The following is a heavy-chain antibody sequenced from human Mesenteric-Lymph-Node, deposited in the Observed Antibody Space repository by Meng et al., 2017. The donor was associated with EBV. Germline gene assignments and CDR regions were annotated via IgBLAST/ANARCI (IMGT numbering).Heavy chain of an antibody. D-gene: IGHD3-9*01. CDR3: ARAGGLTGFPHGAFDL. V-gene: IGHV4-4*02. CDR2: IYHRGNN. Sequence: QRQAPGPGLGAPSGTPSLIRAVAGGSVSTTNWWSWVRQSPGKGLEWIGEIYHRGNNNYNPSLMSRAAISADTSKNQFSLKLNSVTAADTAVYYCARAGGLTGFPHGAFDLWSPGTLVTVSS. CDR1: GGSVSTTNW. J-gene: IGHJ4*02.